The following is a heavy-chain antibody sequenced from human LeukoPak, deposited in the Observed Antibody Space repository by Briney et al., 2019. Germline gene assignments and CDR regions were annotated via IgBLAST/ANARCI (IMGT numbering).Heavy chain of an antibody. D-gene: IGHD3-3*01. Sequence: SETLSLTCTVSGGSISSGSYYWSWIRQPAGKGLEWIGRIYTSGSTNYNPSLKSRVTISVDTSKNQFSLKLSSVTAADTAVYYCARARYYDFWSGPGAFDPWGQGTLVTVSS. CDR3: ARARYYDFWSGPGAFDP. V-gene: IGHV4-61*02. J-gene: IGHJ5*02. CDR2: IYTSGST. CDR1: GGSISSGSYY.